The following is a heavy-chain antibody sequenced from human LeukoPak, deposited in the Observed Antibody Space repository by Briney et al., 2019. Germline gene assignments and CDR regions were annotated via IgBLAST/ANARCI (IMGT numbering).Heavy chain of an antibody. CDR1: GGTFSSYA. V-gene: IGHV1-69*04. CDR2: IIPILGIA. Sequence: SVKVSCKASGGTFSSYAISWVRQAPGQGLEWMGRIIPILGIANYAQKFQGRVTITADKSTSTAYMELSSLRSEDTAVYYCAKRDSGYIYYGMDVWGQGTTVTVSS. D-gene: IGHD5-12*01. CDR3: AKRDSGYIYYGMDV. J-gene: IGHJ6*02.